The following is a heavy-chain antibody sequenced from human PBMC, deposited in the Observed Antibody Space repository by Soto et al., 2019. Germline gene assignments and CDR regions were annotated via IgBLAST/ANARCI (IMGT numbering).Heavy chain of an antibody. Sequence: PGGSLRLSCAASRFTFSTYEMNWVRQAPVKVLEWVSYISSSGYTVYYADSVKGRFTISRDNTRNSLYLQMNSLRDEDTALYYCVRYCSTTLCNGVATRTFDYWGQGTLVTVSS. CDR3: VRYCSTTLCNGVATRTFDY. V-gene: IGHV3-48*03. CDR1: RFTFSTYE. J-gene: IGHJ4*02. D-gene: IGHD2-2*01. CDR2: ISSSGYTV.